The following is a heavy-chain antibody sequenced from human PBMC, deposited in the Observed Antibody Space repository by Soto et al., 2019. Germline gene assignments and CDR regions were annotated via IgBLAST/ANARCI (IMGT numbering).Heavy chain of an antibody. CDR1: GSTFSSDT. CDR2: IIPILGIA. Sequence: QVQLVQSGAEVKKPGSSVKVSCKASGSTFSSDTISWVRQAPGQGLEWMGRIIPILGIANYAQKFQGRVTITADKSTSTAYMELSSLRSEDTAVYYCARGLPLDYWGQGTLVTVSS. V-gene: IGHV1-69*02. CDR3: ARGLPLDY. D-gene: IGHD4-17*01. J-gene: IGHJ4*02.